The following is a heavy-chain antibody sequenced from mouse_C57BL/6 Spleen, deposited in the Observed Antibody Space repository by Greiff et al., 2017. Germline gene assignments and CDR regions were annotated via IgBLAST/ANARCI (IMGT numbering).Heavy chain of an antibody. V-gene: IGHV1-52*01. D-gene: IGHD2-1*01. Sequence: QVQLQQPGAELVRPGSSVKLSCKASGYTFTSYWMHWVKQRPIQGLEWIGNIDPSDSETHYNQKFKDKATLTVDKSSSTAYMQRSSLTSEDSAVYYGARERDYGNYLDYWGQGTTLTVSS. CDR3: ARERDYGNYLDY. CDR1: GYTFTSYW. J-gene: IGHJ2*01. CDR2: IDPSDSET.